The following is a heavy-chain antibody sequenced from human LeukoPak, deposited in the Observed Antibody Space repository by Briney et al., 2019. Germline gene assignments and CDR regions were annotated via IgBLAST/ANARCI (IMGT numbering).Heavy chain of an antibody. D-gene: IGHD6-13*01. CDR1: GFTFSSYA. V-gene: IGHV3-23*01. Sequence: GGSLRLSCAASGFTFSSYAMSWVRQAPGKGLEWVSAISGSGGSTYYADSVKGQFTISRDNSKNTLYLQMNSLRAEDTAVYYCAKDRAAAGTGGNFDYWGQGTLVTVSS. J-gene: IGHJ4*02. CDR3: AKDRAAAGTGGNFDY. CDR2: ISGSGGST.